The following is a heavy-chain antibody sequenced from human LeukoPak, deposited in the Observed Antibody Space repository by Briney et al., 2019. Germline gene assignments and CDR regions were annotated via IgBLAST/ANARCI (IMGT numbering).Heavy chain of an antibody. V-gene: IGHV3-9*03. Sequence: PGGSLRLSCAASGFTFDDYATHWVRQAPGKGLEWVSGISWNSGSIGYADSVKGRFTISRDNAKNSLYLQMNSLRAEDMALYYCAKSLSRYCSSTSCFGGFDYWGQGTLVTVSS. CDR3: AKSLSRYCSSTSCFGGFDY. D-gene: IGHD2-2*01. J-gene: IGHJ4*02. CDR2: ISWNSGSI. CDR1: GFTFDDYA.